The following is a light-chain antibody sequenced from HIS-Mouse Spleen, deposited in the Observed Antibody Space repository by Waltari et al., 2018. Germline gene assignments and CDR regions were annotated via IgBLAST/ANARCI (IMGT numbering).Light chain of an antibody. CDR1: QSVLYSSNNNNY. Sequence: DIVMTQSPDSLAVSLGERATINCKSSQSVLYSSNNNNYLAWYQQKPGQTPKLLIYWASTRESGVPDRFSGSGSGTDFTLTISSLQAEDVAVYYCQQYYSTPLTFGGGTKVEIK. J-gene: IGKJ4*01. CDR2: WAS. V-gene: IGKV4-1*01. CDR3: QQYYSTPLT.